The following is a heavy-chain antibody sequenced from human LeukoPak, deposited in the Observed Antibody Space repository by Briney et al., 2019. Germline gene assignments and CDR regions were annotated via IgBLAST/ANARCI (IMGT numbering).Heavy chain of an antibody. Sequence: GGSLRLSCAASGIIFSSCGMHWVRQAPGKGLEWVAVISYDGSNKYYADSVKGRFTISRDNSKNTLYLQMNSLRAEDTAVYYCAKDDSSGYYGHWGQGTLVTVSS. D-gene: IGHD3-22*01. J-gene: IGHJ4*02. CDR3: AKDDSSGYYGH. CDR2: ISYDGSNK. V-gene: IGHV3-30*18. CDR1: GIIFSSCG.